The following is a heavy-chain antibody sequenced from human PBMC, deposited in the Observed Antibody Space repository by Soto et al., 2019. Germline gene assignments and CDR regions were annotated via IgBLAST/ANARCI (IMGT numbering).Heavy chain of an antibody. D-gene: IGHD1-1*01. CDR1: GISLSTSGVG. Sequence: SGPTLVNPTQTLTLTCTLSGISLSTSGVGLGWIRQTPGKALEWLALVYWNDDKHYSPSLKSRLTITKDTSKNQAILTMTNMDPVDTATYYCARGLATLPIFAFDIWGQGTVVTVSS. CDR3: ARGLATLPIFAFDI. CDR2: VYWNDDK. V-gene: IGHV2-5*01. J-gene: IGHJ3*02.